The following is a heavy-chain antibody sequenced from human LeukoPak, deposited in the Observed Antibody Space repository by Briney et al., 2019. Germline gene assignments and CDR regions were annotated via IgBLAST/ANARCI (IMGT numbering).Heavy chain of an antibody. CDR3: ARELEWLSLYYYYGMDV. Sequence: PGGSLRLSCVASGFTFSSYWMSWVRQAPGKGLEWVAKIKKDGSEKYYVDSVKGRFTISRDNAKNSLYLQMNSLRAEDTAVYYCARELEWLSLYYYYGMDVWGQGTTVTVSS. V-gene: IGHV3-7*01. J-gene: IGHJ6*02. CDR2: IKKDGSEK. D-gene: IGHD3-3*01. CDR1: GFTFSSYW.